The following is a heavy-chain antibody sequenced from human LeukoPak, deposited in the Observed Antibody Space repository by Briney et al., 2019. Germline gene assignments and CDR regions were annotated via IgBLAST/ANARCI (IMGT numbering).Heavy chain of an antibody. J-gene: IGHJ3*02. CDR2: IYYSGST. D-gene: IGHD3-22*01. CDR1: GGSISSYY. V-gene: IGHV4-59*01. CDR3: ARGPRGAMIVVVHDPETAKKDDAFDI. Sequence: SETLSLTCTVSGGSISSYYWSWIRQPPGKGLEWIGYIYYSGSTNYNPSLKSRVTISVDTSKNQFSLKLSSVTAADTAVYYCARGPRGAMIVVVHDPETAKKDDAFDIWGQGTMVTVSS.